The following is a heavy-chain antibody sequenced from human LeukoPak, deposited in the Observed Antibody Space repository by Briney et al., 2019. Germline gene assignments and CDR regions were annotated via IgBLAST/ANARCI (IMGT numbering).Heavy chain of an antibody. CDR2: INSDGSST. CDR1: GFTFSSYW. CDR3: ARVAIPGVFYFDY. J-gene: IGHJ4*02. Sequence: PGGSLRLSCAASGFTFSSYWMHWVRQAPGKGLVWVSRINSDGSSTRYADSVKGRFTISRDNPKNTLSLQMNSLRAEDTAVYYCARVAIPGVFYFDYWGQGNLVTVSS. V-gene: IGHV3-74*01. D-gene: IGHD5-18*01.